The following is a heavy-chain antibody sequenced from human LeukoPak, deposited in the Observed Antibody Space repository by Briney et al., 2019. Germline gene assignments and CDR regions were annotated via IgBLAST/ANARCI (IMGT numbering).Heavy chain of an antibody. CDR1: GGSISSTTYY. CDR2: IYYSGNT. Sequence: SETLSLTCIVSGGSISSTTYYWGWIRQPPGKRLEWIGSIYYSGNTYYNPSLKSRVTISIDTSKNQFSLRLSSVTAADTAVYYCARLGYCSSTSCYTGWFDPWGQGTLVTVSS. CDR3: ARLGYCSSTSCYTGWFDP. V-gene: IGHV4-39*01. D-gene: IGHD2-2*02. J-gene: IGHJ5*02.